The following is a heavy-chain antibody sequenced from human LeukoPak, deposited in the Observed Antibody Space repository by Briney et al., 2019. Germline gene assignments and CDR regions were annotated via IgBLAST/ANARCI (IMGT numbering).Heavy chain of an antibody. CDR1: GGSISSGGYY. J-gene: IGHJ4*02. Sequence: PSETLSLTCTVSGGSISSGGYYWSWIRQHLGKGLEWIGYIYYSGSTYYNPSLKSRVTTSVDTSKNQFSLKLSSVTAADTAVYYCARVWNDYGDYVPDYWGQGTLVTVSS. D-gene: IGHD4-17*01. CDR3: ARVWNDYGDYVPDY. CDR2: IYYSGST. V-gene: IGHV4-31*03.